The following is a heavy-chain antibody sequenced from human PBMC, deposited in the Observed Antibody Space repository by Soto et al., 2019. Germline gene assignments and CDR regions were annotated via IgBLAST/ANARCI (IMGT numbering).Heavy chain of an antibody. J-gene: IGHJ6*02. D-gene: IGHD6-6*01. CDR1: GFSLDTSGVG. Sequence: QITLKESGPTLVKPTQTLTLTCTFSGFSLDTSGVGVALIRQPPGKALEWLTLIYWDDDKRYSPSLRSRLTITKHTSENRVVLTMTNMDPVDTATYYCSHMESSVAAYGLDVWGQGTTVTVSS. CDR3: SHMESSVAAYGLDV. V-gene: IGHV2-5*02. CDR2: IYWDDDK.